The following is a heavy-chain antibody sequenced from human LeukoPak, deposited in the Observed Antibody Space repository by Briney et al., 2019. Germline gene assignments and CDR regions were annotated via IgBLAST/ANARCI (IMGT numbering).Heavy chain of an antibody. CDR3: ARGGPHDYMGHRGIDY. D-gene: IGHD4-11*01. CDR2: IYYSGST. V-gene: IGHV4-30-4*08. CDR1: GGSISSGDYY. Sequence: SETLSLTCTVSGGSISSGDYYWSWIRQPPGKGLEWIGYIYYSGSTYYNPSLKSRVTIPVDTSKNQFSLKLSSVTAADTAVYYCARGGPHDYMGHRGIDYWGQGTLVTVSS. J-gene: IGHJ4*02.